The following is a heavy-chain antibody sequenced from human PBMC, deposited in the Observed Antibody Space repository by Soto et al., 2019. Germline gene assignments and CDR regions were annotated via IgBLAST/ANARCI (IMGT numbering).Heavy chain of an antibody. CDR1: GGSISSGGYY. V-gene: IGHV4-31*03. CDR3: ASLKDYYFHF. CDR2: ISSKGIT. J-gene: IGHJ4*02. Sequence: QVQLQESGPGLVKPSQTLSLTCTVSGGSISSGGYYWSWIRQHPEKGLEWIGYISSKGITYYNPSRESRFTLSWDTSKKQFSLMLPSLTAADTAVYYCASLKDYYFHFWGQGTLVTVSS.